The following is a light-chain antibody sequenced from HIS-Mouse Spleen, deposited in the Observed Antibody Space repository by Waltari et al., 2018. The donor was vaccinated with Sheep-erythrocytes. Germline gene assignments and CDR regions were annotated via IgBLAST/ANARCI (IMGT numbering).Light chain of an antibody. J-gene: IGLJ1*01. CDR3: AACDDSLNGYV. Sequence: QSALTQPRSVSGSSGQSVTISCTGTSSDVGGYNYVSWYQQHPGKAPKLLIYINNHRPSGVPAQFSGSKSGTSASLAISGLQSEDEAAYYCAACDDSLNGYVFGTGTKVTVL. CDR1: SSDVGGYNY. CDR2: INN. V-gene: IGLV2-11*01.